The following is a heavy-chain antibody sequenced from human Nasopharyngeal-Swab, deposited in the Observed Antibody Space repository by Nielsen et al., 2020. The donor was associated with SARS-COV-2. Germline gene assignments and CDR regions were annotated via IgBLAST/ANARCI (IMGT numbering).Heavy chain of an antibody. V-gene: IGHV3-7*03. CDR3: ARDFDSWNDLDS. Sequence: GSLKISCAASGFTFRTYWMTWVRQAPGKGLEWVANIKRDGSERYYVDSVKGRFAISRDNAKDSLYLQMNSLRAEDTAIYYCARDFDSWNDLDSWGQGTLVSVSS. J-gene: IGHJ4*02. CDR1: GFTFRTYW. D-gene: IGHD1-20*01. CDR2: IKRDGSER.